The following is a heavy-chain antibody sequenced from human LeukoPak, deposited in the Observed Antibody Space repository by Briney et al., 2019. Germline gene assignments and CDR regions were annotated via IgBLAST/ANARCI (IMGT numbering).Heavy chain of an antibody. CDR2: ISSSGSTI. CDR3: AREQSDIELVRRFDP. D-gene: IGHD2-8*02. J-gene: IGHJ5*02. V-gene: IGHV3-11*01. Sequence: GGSLRLSCAASGFTFSDYYISWIRQAPGKGLGWVSYISSSGSTIYYADSVKGRFTISRDNAKNSLYLQMNSLRAEDTAVYYCAREQSDIELVRRFDPWGQGTLVTVSS. CDR1: GFTFSDYY.